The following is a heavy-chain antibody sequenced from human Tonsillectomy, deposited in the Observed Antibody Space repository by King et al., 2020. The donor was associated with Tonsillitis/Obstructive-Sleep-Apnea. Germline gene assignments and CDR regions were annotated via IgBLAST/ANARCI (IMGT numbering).Heavy chain of an antibody. D-gene: IGHD6-6*01. J-gene: IGHJ6*03. CDR1: GGSISSGGYY. CDR3: ARSRAGIAARAHYYYYMDV. V-gene: IGHV4-31*03. Sequence: MQLQESGPGLVKPSQTLSLTCTVSGGSISSGGYYWSWIRQHPGKGLEWIGYIYYSGSTYYNPSLKSRVTISVDTSKNQFSLKLSSVTAADTAVYYCARSRAGIAARAHYYYYMDVWGKGTTVTVSS. CDR2: IYYSGST.